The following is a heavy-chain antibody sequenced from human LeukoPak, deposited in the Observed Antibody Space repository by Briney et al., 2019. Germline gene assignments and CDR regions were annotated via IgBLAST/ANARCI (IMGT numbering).Heavy chain of an antibody. J-gene: IGHJ4*02. Sequence: ASVTVSCKASGYTFTSYGISWVRQAPGQGLEWMGWISAYNGNTNYAQKLQGRVTMTTDTSTSTAYMELRRLRSDDAAVYYCARGFRGASFDYWGQGTLVTVSS. CDR2: ISAYNGNT. CDR1: GYTFTSYG. CDR3: ARGFRGASFDY. D-gene: IGHD1-26*01. V-gene: IGHV1-18*01.